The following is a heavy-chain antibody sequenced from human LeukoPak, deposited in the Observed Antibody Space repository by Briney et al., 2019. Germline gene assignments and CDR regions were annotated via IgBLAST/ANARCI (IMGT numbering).Heavy chain of an antibody. V-gene: IGHV6-1*01. CDR1: GDSVSSNSAA. Sequence: SQTLSLTCAISGDSVSSNSAAWNWIRQSPSRGLEWLGRTYYRSKWYNDYAVSVKSRITINPDTSKNQFSLQLNSVTPEDTAVYYCARDGYSSSWWEGFFDYWGQGTLVTVSS. D-gene: IGHD6-13*01. J-gene: IGHJ4*02. CDR3: ARDGYSSSWWEGFFDY. CDR2: TYYRSKWYN.